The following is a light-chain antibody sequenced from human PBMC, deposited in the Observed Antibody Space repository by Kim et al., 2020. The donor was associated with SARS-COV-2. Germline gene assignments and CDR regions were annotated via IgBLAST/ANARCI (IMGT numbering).Light chain of an antibody. Sequence: GITISCTGSSSNIGAGYDVHWYQQLPGTAPKLLIYVNTIRPSGVPDRFSGSKSGTSASLAITGLQAEDEADYYCQSYDNSLSGWVFGGGTQLTVL. J-gene: IGLJ2*01. V-gene: IGLV1-40*01. CDR3: QSYDNSLSGWV. CDR1: SSNIGAGYD. CDR2: VNT.